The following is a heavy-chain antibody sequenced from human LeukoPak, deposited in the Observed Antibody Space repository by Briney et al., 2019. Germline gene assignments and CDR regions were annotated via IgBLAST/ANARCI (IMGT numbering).Heavy chain of an antibody. CDR1: GGSISSGGYY. V-gene: IGHV4-31*03. D-gene: IGHD6-13*01. CDR3: ARAIAARDAFDI. CDR2: IYYSGST. J-gene: IGHJ3*02. Sequence: SETLSLTCTVSGGSISSGGYYWSWIRQHPGKGLEWIGYIYYSGSTYYNPSLKSRVTISVDTSKNQFSLKLSSVTAVDTAVYYCARAIAARDAFDIWGQGTMVTVSS.